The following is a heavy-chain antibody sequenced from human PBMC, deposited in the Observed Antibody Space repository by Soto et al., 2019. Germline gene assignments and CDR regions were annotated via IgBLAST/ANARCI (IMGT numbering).Heavy chain of an antibody. CDR3: AKGPWVYDPYYFDS. J-gene: IGHJ4*02. CDR2: VHYSENS. CDR1: GGSISDYN. D-gene: IGHD3-3*01. Sequence: KLAETLSLTCTDSGGSISDYNWSWIRQTPGKGLEWIGYVHYSENSNYNPSPMNRVTISQDTAKKHFSLNLSSVTAAATAVYYCAKGPWVYDPYYFDSWGQGILVTVSS. V-gene: IGHV4-59*01.